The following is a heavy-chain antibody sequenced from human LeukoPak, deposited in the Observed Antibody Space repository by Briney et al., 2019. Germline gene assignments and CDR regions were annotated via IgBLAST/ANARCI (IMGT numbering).Heavy chain of an antibody. CDR1: GFTFSSYT. CDR3: AKHAGHLRTAADRNLDS. D-gene: IGHD1-14*01. V-gene: IGHV3-23*01. Sequence: RPGGSLRLSCAASGFTFSSYTMTWVRQAPGKGLEWVSSIGGGGFITYYSDSVKGRFTISRDNSRNTVSLQMNSLSAEDTALYYCAKHAGHLRTAADRNLDSWGQGTLVTVSS. J-gene: IGHJ4*02. CDR2: IGGGGFIT.